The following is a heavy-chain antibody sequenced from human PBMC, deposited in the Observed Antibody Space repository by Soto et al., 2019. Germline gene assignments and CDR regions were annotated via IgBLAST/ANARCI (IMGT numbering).Heavy chain of an antibody. CDR1: GGTFSSYA. V-gene: IGHV1-69*13. Sequence: GASVKVSCKASGGTFSSYAISWVRQAPGQGLEWMGGIIPIFGTANYAQKFQGRVTITADESTSTAYMELSSLRSEDTAVYYCAISSFNGAVAGPYYFDYWGQGTLVTVSS. CDR3: AISSFNGAVAGPYYFDY. CDR2: IIPIFGTA. J-gene: IGHJ4*02. D-gene: IGHD6-19*01.